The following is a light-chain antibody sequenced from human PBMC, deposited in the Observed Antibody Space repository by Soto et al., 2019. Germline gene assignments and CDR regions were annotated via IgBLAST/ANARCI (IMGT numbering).Light chain of an antibody. J-gene: IGKJ2*01. Sequence: DIQMTQSPSTLSASVGDTVTITCRASQSLSYWLAWYQQKPGQAPKLLIHKASTLESGVPSRFSGSGSGTEFTLTISILQPDDFGTFYCQQYDRFPYTFGPGTKLEIK. CDR2: KAS. V-gene: IGKV1-5*03. CDR3: QQYDRFPYT. CDR1: QSLSYW.